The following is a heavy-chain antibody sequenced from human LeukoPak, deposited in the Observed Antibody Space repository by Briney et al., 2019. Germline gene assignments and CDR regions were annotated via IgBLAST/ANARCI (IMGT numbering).Heavy chain of an antibody. V-gene: IGHV4-34*01. Sequence: SETLSLTCAVYGGSFSGYYWSWIRQPPGKGLEWIGEINHSGSTNYNPSLKSRVTISVDTSKNQFSLKLSSVTAADTAVYYCASTGDYARGLLGYWGQGTLDTVSS. D-gene: IGHD4-17*01. CDR2: INHSGST. CDR1: GGSFSGYY. J-gene: IGHJ4*02. CDR3: ASTGDYARGLLGY.